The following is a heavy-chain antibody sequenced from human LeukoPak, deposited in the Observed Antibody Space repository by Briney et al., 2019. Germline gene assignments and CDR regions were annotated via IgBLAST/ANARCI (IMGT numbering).Heavy chain of an antibody. CDR3: ATSVVVPAAMYRVVSYYFDY. V-gene: IGHV3-48*03. Sequence: GGSLRLSCAASGFTFSSYETNWVRQAPGKGLEWVSYISSSGSTIYYADSVKGRFTISRDNAKNSLYLQMNSLRAEDTAVYYCATSVVVPAAMYRVVSYYFDYWGQGTLVTVSS. CDR1: GFTFSSYE. CDR2: ISSSGSTI. J-gene: IGHJ4*02. D-gene: IGHD2-2*01.